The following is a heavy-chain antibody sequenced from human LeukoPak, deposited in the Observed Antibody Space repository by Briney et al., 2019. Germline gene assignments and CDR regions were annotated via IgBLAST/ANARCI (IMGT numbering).Heavy chain of an antibody. V-gene: IGHV4-39*07. CDR3: ARERRPTYYDFWSGYYI. J-gene: IGHJ4*02. Sequence: RTSETLSLTCTVSGGSISSGGYYWSWIRQPPGKGLEWIGEINHSGSTNYNPSLKSRVTISVDTSKNQFSLKLSSVTAADTAVYYCARERRPTYYDFWSGYYIWGQGTLVTVSS. CDR2: INHSGST. D-gene: IGHD3-3*01. CDR1: GGSISSGGYY.